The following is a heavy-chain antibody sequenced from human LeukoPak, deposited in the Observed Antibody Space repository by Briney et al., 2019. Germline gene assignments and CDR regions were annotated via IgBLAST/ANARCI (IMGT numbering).Heavy chain of an antibody. CDR1: GFTFSSYG. J-gene: IGHJ4*02. CDR2: IRYDGSNK. D-gene: IGHD3-16*02. V-gene: IGHV3-30*02. CDR3: AKIDWGSYRFGYFDY. Sequence: GGSVRLSCAASGFTFSSYGMHWVRQAPGKGLEWVAFIRYDGSNKYYADSVKGRFTISRDNSKNTLYLQMNSLRAEDTAIYYCAKIDWGSYRFGYFDYWGQGILVTVSS.